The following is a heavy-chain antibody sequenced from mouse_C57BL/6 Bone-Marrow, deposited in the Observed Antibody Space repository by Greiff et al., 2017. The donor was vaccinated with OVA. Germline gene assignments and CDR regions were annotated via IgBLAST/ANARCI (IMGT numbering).Heavy chain of an antibody. D-gene: IGHD2-2*01. CDR2: ISSGGSYT. J-gene: IGHJ2*01. CDR1: GFTFSSYG. V-gene: IGHV5-6*01. Sequence: EVKLVESGGDLVKPGGSLKLSCAASGFTFSSYGMSWVRQTPDKRLEWVATISSGGSYTYYPDSVKGRFTISRDNAKNTLYLQMSSLKSEDTAMYYCERGVTPYYVDCWGQGTTLTDSS. CDR3: ERGVTPYYVDC.